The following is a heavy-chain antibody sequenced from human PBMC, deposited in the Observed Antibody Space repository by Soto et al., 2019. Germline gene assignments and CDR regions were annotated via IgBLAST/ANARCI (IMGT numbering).Heavy chain of an antibody. CDR2: IYYSGST. V-gene: IGHV4-39*01. CDR3: ARHFPPYNWFDP. J-gene: IGHJ5*02. Sequence: SETLSLTCTVSGGSISSSSYYWGWIRQPPGKGLEWIGSIYYSGSTYYNPSLKSRVTISVDTSKNQFSLKLSSVTAADTAVYYCARHFPPYNWFDPWGQGTLVTVSS. CDR1: GGSISSSSYY.